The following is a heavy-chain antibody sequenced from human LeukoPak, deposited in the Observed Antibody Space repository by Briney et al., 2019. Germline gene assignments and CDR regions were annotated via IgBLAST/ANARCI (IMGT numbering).Heavy chain of an antibody. CDR2: ISSNGGST. CDR3: VKDLGSTSIYYFDY. J-gene: IGHJ4*02. CDR1: GVTFSSYA. Sequence: PGGSLRLSCSASGVTFSSYAMHWVRQAPGKGLEYVSAISSNGGSTYYADSVKGRFTISRDNSKNTLYLQMSSLRAEDTAVYYCVKDLGSTSIYYFDYWGQGTLVTVSS. D-gene: IGHD2-2*01. V-gene: IGHV3-64D*06.